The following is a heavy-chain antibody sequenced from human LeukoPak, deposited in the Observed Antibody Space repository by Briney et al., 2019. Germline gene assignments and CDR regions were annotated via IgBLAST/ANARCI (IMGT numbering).Heavy chain of an antibody. Sequence: ASVKVSCKAFGYTFTSHGISWVRQAPGQGLEWMGWISAYNGNTNYAQKVQGRVTMTTDTSTSTAYMGLRSLRSDDTAVYYCAREETHHVYYGMDVWGQGTMVTVSS. CDR1: GYTFTSHG. CDR3: AREETHHVYYGMDV. CDR2: ISAYNGNT. V-gene: IGHV1-18*01. D-gene: IGHD1-14*01. J-gene: IGHJ6*02.